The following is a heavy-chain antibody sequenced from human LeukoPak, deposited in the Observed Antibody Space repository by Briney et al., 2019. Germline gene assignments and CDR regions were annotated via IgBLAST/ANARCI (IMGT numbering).Heavy chain of an antibody. V-gene: IGHV4-34*01. CDR2: INHSGST. CDR1: GGSFSGYY. Sequence: SETLSLXCAVYGGSFSGYYWSWIRQPPGKVLEWIGEINHSGSTNYNPSLKSRVTISVDTSKNQFSLKLSSVTAADTAVYYCARKRMITFGGVIVFDYWGQGTLVTVSS. D-gene: IGHD3-16*02. J-gene: IGHJ4*02. CDR3: ARKRMITFGGVIVFDY.